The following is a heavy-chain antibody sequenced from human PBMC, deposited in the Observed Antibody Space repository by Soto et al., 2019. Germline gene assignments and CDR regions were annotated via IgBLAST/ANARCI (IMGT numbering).Heavy chain of an antibody. Sequence: QVQLQQWGAGLLKPSETLSLTCAVYGGSFSGYYWSWIRQPPGKGLEWIGEINHSGSTNYNPSLKSRVPISVDTSKNQFSLKLSSVTAADTAVYYCARGQWYYGSGSYSVFDYWGQGTLVTVSS. CDR1: GGSFSGYY. CDR2: INHSGST. J-gene: IGHJ4*02. CDR3: ARGQWYYGSGSYSVFDY. D-gene: IGHD3-10*01. V-gene: IGHV4-34*01.